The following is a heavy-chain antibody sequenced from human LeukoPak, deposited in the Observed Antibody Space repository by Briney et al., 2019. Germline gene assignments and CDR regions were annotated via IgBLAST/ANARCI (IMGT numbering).Heavy chain of an antibody. J-gene: IGHJ4*02. D-gene: IGHD2/OR15-2a*01. Sequence: GGSLRLSCVVSGFSVSDHYMSWVRQAPGKGLQWLSVIFADDLTYYEDSVKGRFTISRDRSQNTLYLQMNSLRAEDTAVYYCARGAMSAFARFDSWGQGTLVSVSS. CDR3: ARGAMSAFARFDS. V-gene: IGHV3-53*01. CDR1: GFSVSDHY. CDR2: IFADDLT.